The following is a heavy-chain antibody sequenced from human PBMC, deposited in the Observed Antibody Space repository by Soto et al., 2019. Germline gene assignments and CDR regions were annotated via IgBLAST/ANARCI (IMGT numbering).Heavy chain of an antibody. V-gene: IGHV1-69*05. CDR1: GGTFSSYA. D-gene: IGHD1-26*01. J-gene: IGHJ5*02. CDR2: IIHIFGTA. Sequence: SVKLSFKASGGTFSSYAISWLRQAPGQGLEWMGGIIHIFGTANYSQKLQGRVTMTTDTSTSTAYIELRSLRSDETVVYYCARRWGVPLAGLGWFDPWGQGTLVTVSS. CDR3: ARRWGVPLAGLGWFDP.